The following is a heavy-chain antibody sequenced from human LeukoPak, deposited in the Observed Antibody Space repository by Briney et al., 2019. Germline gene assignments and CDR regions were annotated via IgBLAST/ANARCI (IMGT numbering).Heavy chain of an antibody. V-gene: IGHV3-33*01. D-gene: IGHD1-26*01. CDR2: IWYDGSNK. J-gene: IGHJ4*02. CDR1: GFTFSSYG. Sequence: GGSLRLSCAASGFTFSSYGMHWVRQAPGKGLEWVAVIWYDGSNKYYADSVKGRFTISRDNSKNTLYLQMNSLRAEDTAVYYCATSGGSGSHLYYSDYWGQGTLVTVSS. CDR3: ATSGGSGSHLYYSDY.